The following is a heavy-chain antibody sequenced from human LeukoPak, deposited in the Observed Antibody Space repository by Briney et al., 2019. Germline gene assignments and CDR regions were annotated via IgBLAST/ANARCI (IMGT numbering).Heavy chain of an antibody. CDR1: GYTFTSYD. Sequence: RASVKVSCKASGYTFTSYDIHWVRQATGQGLEWMGWMNPNSGNTGYAQKFQGRVTMTRNTSISTAYMELSSLRSEDTAVYYCARSEEVTKKYYYGMDVWGQGTTVTVSS. V-gene: IGHV1-8*01. CDR2: MNPNSGNT. CDR3: ARSEEVTKKYYYGMDV. J-gene: IGHJ6*02. D-gene: IGHD5-18*01.